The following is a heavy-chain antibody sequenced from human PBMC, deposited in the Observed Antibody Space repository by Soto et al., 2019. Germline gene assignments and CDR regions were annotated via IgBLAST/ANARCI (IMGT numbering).Heavy chain of an antibody. V-gene: IGHV4-34*01. J-gene: IGHJ4*02. D-gene: IGHD2-21*01. CDR2: INHSGST. CDR3: ARYKIASGFEY. Sequence: SETLSLTCAVYGGSFSGYYWTWIRQPPGTGLEWIGEINHSGSTNYNPSLKSRVTISVDTSKNQFSLKLTSVTAADTAVYYCARYKIASGFEYWGQGTLVTVSS. CDR1: GGSFSGYY.